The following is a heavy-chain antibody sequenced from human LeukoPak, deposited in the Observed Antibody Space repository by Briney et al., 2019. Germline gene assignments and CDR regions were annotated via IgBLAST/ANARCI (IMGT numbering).Heavy chain of an antibody. J-gene: IGHJ6*02. CDR3: ASTISSSWNVYYYGMDV. D-gene: IGHD6-13*01. CDR1: GGSFSGYY. V-gene: IGHV4-34*01. Sequence: SETLSLTCAVYGGSFSGYYWSWIRQPPGKGLERIGEINHSGSTNYNPSLKSRVTISVDTSKNQFSLKLSSVTAADTAVYYCASTISSSWNVYYYGMDVWGQGTTVTVSS. CDR2: INHSGST.